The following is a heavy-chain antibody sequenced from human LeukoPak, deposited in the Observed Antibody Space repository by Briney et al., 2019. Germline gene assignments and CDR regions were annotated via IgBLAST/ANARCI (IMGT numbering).Heavy chain of an antibody. D-gene: IGHD5-24*01. CDR1: GGSISSYY. Sequence: PSETLSLTCTVSGGSISSYYWSWLRQPPGKGLEWIGYIYYSGSTNYNPSLKSRVTISVDTSKNQFSLKLSPVTAADTAVYYCARGLLDGYTHQAAFDIWGQGTVVTVSS. J-gene: IGHJ3*02. V-gene: IGHV4-59*01. CDR2: IYYSGST. CDR3: ARGLLDGYTHQAAFDI.